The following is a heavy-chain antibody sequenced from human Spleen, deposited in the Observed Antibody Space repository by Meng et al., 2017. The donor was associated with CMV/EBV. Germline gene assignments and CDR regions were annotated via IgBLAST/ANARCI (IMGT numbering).Heavy chain of an antibody. V-gene: IGHV3-23*05. J-gene: IGHJ5*02. D-gene: IGHD2-2*02. CDR1: GFTFNNYA. CDR3: ARVGCSSTSCYKGRWFDP. CDR2: IYSSGSST. Sequence: GESLKISCAASGFTFNNYAMNWVRQAPGKGLEWVSVIYSSGSSTYYADSVKGRFTISRDNSRNTLYLQMNSLRAEDTAVYYCARVGCSSTSCYKGRWFDPWGQGTLVTVSS.